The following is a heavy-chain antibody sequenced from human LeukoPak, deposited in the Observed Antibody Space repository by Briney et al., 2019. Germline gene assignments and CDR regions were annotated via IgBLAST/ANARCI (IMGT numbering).Heavy chain of an antibody. CDR2: INPNSGGT. Sequence: ASVKVSCKASGYTFTGYYMHWVRQAPGQGLEWMGWINPNSGGTNYAQKFQGRVTMTRDTSISTAYMELSRLRSGDTAVYYCARDDNIPPHPFAPGGQGPLVTVSS. D-gene: IGHD1-1*01. CDR1: GYTFTGYY. V-gene: IGHV1-2*02. CDR3: ARDDNIPPHPFAP. J-gene: IGHJ5*02.